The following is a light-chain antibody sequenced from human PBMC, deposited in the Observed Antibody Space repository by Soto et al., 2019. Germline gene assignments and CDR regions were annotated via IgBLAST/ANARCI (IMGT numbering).Light chain of an antibody. CDR2: KAS. J-gene: IGKJ1*01. V-gene: IGKV1-5*03. CDR3: QQYNTYSRT. CDR1: QSISTY. Sequence: DIQMTQSPSTLSASAGDRVAITCRASQSISTYLAWYQQKPGKAPKLLIYKASSLESGVPSRFSGSGSGAEFTLTISSLQPDDFATYYCQQYNTYSRTVGQGTKVKS.